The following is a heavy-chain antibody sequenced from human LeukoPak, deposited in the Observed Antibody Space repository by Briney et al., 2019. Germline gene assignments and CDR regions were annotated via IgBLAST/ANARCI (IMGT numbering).Heavy chain of an antibody. J-gene: IGHJ4*02. CDR3: ARESSAVVVPAAIVH. V-gene: IGHV1-18*01. Sequence: QAPGQGLEXMXXISVYNGNTNYAQKFQGRVTMTTDTSTNTASMELRSLRSDDTAVYYCARESSAVVVPAAIVHWGQGTLVTVSS. D-gene: IGHD2-2*02. CDR2: ISVYNGNT.